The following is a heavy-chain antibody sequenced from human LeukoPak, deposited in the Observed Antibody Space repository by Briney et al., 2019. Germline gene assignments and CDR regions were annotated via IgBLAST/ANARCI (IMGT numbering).Heavy chain of an antibody. J-gene: IGHJ5*02. V-gene: IGHV3-48*04. Sequence: GGSLRLSCAASGFTFSTYNMNWVRQAPGKGLEWLAYITSNINTIYYADSVQGRFTISRDNAKNSLYLQMNSLRAEDTAVYYCARPLGILWFGDPHRAWFDPWGQGTLVTVSS. CDR2: ITSNINTI. CDR3: ARPLGILWFGDPHRAWFDP. D-gene: IGHD3-10*01. CDR1: GFTFSTYN.